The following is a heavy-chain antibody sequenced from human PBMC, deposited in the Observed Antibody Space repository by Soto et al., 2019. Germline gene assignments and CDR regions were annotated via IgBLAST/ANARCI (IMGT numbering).Heavy chain of an antibody. Sequence: PGGSLRLSCAASGFTFSNYGMHWVRQAPGKGLEWVAVIWYDGSNKYYVDSVKGRFTISRDNSKNTLYLQMNSLRAEDTAVYYCARDIWGYGNAFDMWGQGTLVTV. CDR1: GFTFSNYG. D-gene: IGHD5-18*01. V-gene: IGHV3-33*01. CDR2: IWYDGSNK. CDR3: ARDIWGYGNAFDM. J-gene: IGHJ3*02.